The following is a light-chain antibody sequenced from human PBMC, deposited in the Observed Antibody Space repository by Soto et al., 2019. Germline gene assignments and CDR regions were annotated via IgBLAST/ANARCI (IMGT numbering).Light chain of an antibody. CDR1: SGYVGTYSL. J-gene: IGLJ1*01. V-gene: IGLV2-23*01. CDR3: CLYVGATTDV. CDR2: EGH. Sequence: QSALDQPASVSGSPGQSITISCTGASGYVGTYSLVSWYQQHPGKAPKVVIYEGHKRPSGVPDRFSGSTSVNTASLTISGLQTDDEADYYCCLYVGATTDVFGTGTKVTVL.